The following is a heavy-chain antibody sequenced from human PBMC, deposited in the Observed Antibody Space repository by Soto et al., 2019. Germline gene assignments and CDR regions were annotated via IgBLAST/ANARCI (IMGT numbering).Heavy chain of an antibody. CDR3: ARDRFSDYGPGSYYNVGDLYYFDY. V-gene: IGHV1-18*01. CDR2: ISAYNGNT. Sequence: QVQLVQSGAEVKKPGASVKVSCKASGYTFISYGISWVRQAPGQGLEWMGWISAYNGNTNYAQKLQGRVTMTTDTSTSTAYMELRSLRSDDTAVYYCARDRFSDYGPGSYYNVGDLYYFDYWGQGTLVTVSS. J-gene: IGHJ4*02. D-gene: IGHD3-10*01. CDR1: GYTFISYG.